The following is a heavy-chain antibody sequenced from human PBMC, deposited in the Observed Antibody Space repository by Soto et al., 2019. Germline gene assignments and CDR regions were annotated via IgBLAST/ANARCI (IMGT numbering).Heavy chain of an antibody. CDR1: RFTFSNYD. CDR3: ATSVGATDYDFY. V-gene: IGHV3-48*02. Sequence: ELQLVASGGGLVQPGGSLRLSCAASRFTFSNYDMNWVRQAPGKVLEWVSFITTSSDTIYYADSVKGRFTISRDNSKSSLYLHMNSLRDEDTAVYFCATSVGATDYDFYWGQGTLVTVSS. CDR2: ITTSSDTI. J-gene: IGHJ4*02. D-gene: IGHD4-17*01.